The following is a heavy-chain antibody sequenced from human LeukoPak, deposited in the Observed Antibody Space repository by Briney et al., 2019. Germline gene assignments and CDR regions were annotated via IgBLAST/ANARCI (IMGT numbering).Heavy chain of an antibody. D-gene: IGHD3-22*01. Sequence: SETLSLTCTVSGGSITGYYWSWIRQPPGKGLEWIGSIYYGGSTYYNASLRSRVTTSVDTSKNQFSLKLSSVTAADTAVYYCAKSTYYYDTFVNAFDSWGQGTVVTVSS. V-gene: IGHV4-39*07. CDR3: AKSTYYYDTFVNAFDS. CDR1: GGSITGYY. CDR2: IYYGGST. J-gene: IGHJ3*01.